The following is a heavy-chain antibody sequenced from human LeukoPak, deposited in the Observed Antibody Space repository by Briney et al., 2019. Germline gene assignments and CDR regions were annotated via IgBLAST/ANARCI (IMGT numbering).Heavy chain of an antibody. CDR1: GFTFSSYG. CDR3: AKGAIDLDY. V-gene: IGHV3-30*18. J-gene: IGHJ4*02. D-gene: IGHD3-16*02. CDR2: ISYDGSNK. Sequence: GRSLRLSCAASGFTFSSYGMLWVRRAPGKGLEWVAVISYDGSNKYYADSVKGRFTISRDNSKNTLYLQMNSLRAEDTAVYYCAKGAIDLDYWGQGTLVTVSS.